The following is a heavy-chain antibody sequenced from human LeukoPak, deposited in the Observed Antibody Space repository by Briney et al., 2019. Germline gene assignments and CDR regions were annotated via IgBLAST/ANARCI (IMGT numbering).Heavy chain of an antibody. CDR1: GFTFSSYG. CDR3: AKFDDSSGYYYSEPGPGAFDI. V-gene: IGHV3-30*18. D-gene: IGHD3-22*01. CDR2: ISYDGSNK. Sequence: PGGSLRLSCAASGFTFSSYGMHWVRQAPGKGLEWVAVISYDGSNKYYADSVKGRFTISRDNSKNTLYLQMNSLRAEDTAVYYCAKFDDSSGYYYSEPGPGAFDIWGQGTMVTVSS. J-gene: IGHJ3*02.